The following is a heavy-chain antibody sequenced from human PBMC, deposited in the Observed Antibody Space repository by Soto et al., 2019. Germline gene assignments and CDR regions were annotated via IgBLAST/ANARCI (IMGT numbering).Heavy chain of an antibody. J-gene: IGHJ3*02. CDR3: AKATATGGGAFDI. CDR1: GLTCSSYD. CDR2: ILVGGST. Sequence: GGSLRLSCAASGLTCSSYDMSWVRQAPGKGLEWVSTILVGGSTHYPDSVKGRFTISRDNSKNTVFLQMNSLTAGDTAVYYCAKATATGGGAFDICGQGTVVTVSS. D-gene: IGHD2-8*02. V-gene: IGHV3-23*01.